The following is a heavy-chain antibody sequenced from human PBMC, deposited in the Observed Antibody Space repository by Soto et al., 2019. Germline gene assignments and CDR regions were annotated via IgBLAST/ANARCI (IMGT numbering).Heavy chain of an antibody. CDR3: ARDKCSGGSCYTRGMDV. D-gene: IGHD2-15*01. CDR2: IYYSGST. Sequence: PSETLSLTCTVSGGSISSGGYYWSWIRQHPGKGLEWIGYIYYSGSTYYNPSLKSRVTISVDTSKNQFSLKLSSVTAADTAVYYCARDKCSGGSCYTRGMDVVGQGTTVTVSP. J-gene: IGHJ6*01. V-gene: IGHV4-31*03. CDR1: GGSISSGGYY.